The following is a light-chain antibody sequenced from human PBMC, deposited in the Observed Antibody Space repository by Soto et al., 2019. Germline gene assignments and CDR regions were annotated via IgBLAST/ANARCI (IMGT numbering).Light chain of an antibody. CDR1: SSDVCGYNY. CDR2: DVS. Sequence: QSVLTQPASVSGSPGQSVTISCSGTSSDVCGYNYVSWYQQHPGKVPKLMIFDVSTRPLGVSDRFSGSKSGNTASLTISGLQAEDEADYYCSSYTSSSTLVFGGGTKLTVL. V-gene: IGLV2-14*01. CDR3: SSYTSSSTLV. J-gene: IGLJ3*02.